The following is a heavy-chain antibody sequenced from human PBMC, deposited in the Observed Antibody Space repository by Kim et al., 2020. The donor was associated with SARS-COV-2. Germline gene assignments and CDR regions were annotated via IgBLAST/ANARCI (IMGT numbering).Heavy chain of an antibody. CDR1: GGSVSSGSYY. CDR3: ARDLGGSSDAFDI. CDR2: INYSGST. J-gene: IGHJ3*02. V-gene: IGHV4-61*01. Sequence: SETLSLTCTVSGGSVSSGSYYWSWIRQPPGKGLEWIAYINYSGSTNYNPSLKSRVTLSLDTSKNQFSLKMSSVTAADTAVYHCARDLGGSSDAFDIWGQGTMFTVSS.